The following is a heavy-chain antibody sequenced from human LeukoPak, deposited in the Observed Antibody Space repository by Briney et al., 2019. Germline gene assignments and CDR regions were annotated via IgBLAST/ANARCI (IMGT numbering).Heavy chain of an antibody. J-gene: IGHJ4*02. Sequence: ASVKDSCKASGYTFTAYYIHWVRQAPGQGLEWLGWINPNTGGTNFAPKFQGRVTMTRDTTIRMTYMELTSLKSDDTAVYYCARVSPYGDFDCWGQGTLVTVSS. CDR3: ARVSPYGDFDC. CDR2: INPNTGGT. D-gene: IGHD4-17*01. CDR1: GYTFTAYY. V-gene: IGHV1-2*02.